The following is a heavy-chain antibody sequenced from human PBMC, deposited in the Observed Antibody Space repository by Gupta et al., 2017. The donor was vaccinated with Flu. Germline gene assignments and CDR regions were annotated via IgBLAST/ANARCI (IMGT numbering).Heavy chain of an antibody. CDR1: GFTFSDYY. V-gene: IGHV3-11*05. D-gene: IGHD3-9*01. J-gene: IGHJ3*02. CDR3: ARDQPNFDWLSHDAFDI. Sequence: QVQLVESGGGLVRPGGSLRLSCAASGFTFSDYYMRWIRQAPGKGLEWVSYISSSSSYTNYADSVKGRFTISRDNAKNSLYLQMNSLRAEDTAVYYCARDQPNFDWLSHDAFDIWGQGTMVTVSS. CDR2: ISSSSSYT.